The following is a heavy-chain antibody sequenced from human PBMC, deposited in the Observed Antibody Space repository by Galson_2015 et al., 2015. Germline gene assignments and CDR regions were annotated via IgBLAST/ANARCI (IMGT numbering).Heavy chain of an antibody. CDR2: IIPIFGTA. J-gene: IGHJ2*01. Sequence: QSGAEVKKPGESLKISCKASGGTFSSYAINWVRQAPGQGLEWMGGIIPIFGTANYAQKFQGRVTITADESTTTAYMELSSLRSEDTAVYYCARGNLYHWYFDLWGRGTLVTVSS. CDR3: ARGNLYHWYFDL. V-gene: IGHV1-69*01. CDR1: GGTFSSYA. D-gene: IGHD2-8*01.